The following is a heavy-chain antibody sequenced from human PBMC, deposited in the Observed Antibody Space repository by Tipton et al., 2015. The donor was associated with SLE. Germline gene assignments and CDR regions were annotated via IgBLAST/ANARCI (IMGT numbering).Heavy chain of an antibody. Sequence: TLSLTCTVSGGSISSSSYYWSWIRQPAGKGLEWIGRIYTSGSTNYNPSLKSRVTISVDTSKNQFSLKLSSVTAADTAVYYCARGGFLEWFSFDYWGQGTLVTVSS. CDR3: ARGGFLEWFSFDY. CDR1: GGSISSSSYY. CDR2: IYTSGST. J-gene: IGHJ4*02. V-gene: IGHV4-61*02. D-gene: IGHD3-3*01.